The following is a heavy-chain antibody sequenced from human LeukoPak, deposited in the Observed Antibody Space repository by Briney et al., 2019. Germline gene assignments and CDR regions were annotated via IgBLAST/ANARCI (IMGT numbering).Heavy chain of an antibody. CDR2: ISAYNGNT. CDR1: GYTFTSYG. Sequence: ASVKVSCKASGYTFTSYGISWVRQAPGQGLEWMGWISAYNGNTNYAQKLQGRVTMTTDTSTSTAYTELRSLRSDDTAVYYCARDELRWNPRFPGYWGQGTLVTVSS. V-gene: IGHV1-18*01. J-gene: IGHJ4*02. D-gene: IGHD1-1*01. CDR3: ARDELRWNPRFPGY.